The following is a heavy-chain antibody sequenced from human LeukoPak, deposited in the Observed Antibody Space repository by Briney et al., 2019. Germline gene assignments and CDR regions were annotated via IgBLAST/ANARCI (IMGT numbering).Heavy chain of an antibody. CDR1: GGSISSHY. J-gene: IGHJ6*03. CDR3: ARGIRQVQYYYYYMDV. CDR2: IYYSGST. Sequence: SETLSLTCTVSGGSISSHYWSWIRQPPGKGLEWIGYIYYSGSTNYNPSLKSRVTISVDTSKSQFSLKLSSVTAADTAVYYCARGIRQVQYYYYYMDVWGKGTTVTVSS. V-gene: IGHV4-59*11.